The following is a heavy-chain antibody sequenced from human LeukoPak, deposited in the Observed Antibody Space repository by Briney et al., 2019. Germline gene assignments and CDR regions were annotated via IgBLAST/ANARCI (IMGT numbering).Heavy chain of an antibody. V-gene: IGHV3-23*01. D-gene: IGHD4-11*01. CDR2: ISGSTPRT. CDR3: AKEHPTAVFYFGH. CDR1: GFTFSNHA. J-gene: IGHJ4*02. Sequence: ESGGSLRLSCAASGFTFSNHAMSWVRQAPGKGLEWVSAISGSTPRTYYADSVKGRFTISRDNSQNTVYLQMSSLRAEDTAVYYCAKEHPTAVFYFGHWGQGILVSVS.